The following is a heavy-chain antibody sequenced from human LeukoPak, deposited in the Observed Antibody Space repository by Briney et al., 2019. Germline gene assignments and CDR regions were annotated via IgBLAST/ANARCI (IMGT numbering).Heavy chain of an antibody. CDR2: ISYDGSNE. CDR1: GFTFSSYA. D-gene: IGHD2-21*02. CDR3: ARDGQDLNYYCGGDCYSGGYFDY. V-gene: IGHV3-30-3*01. J-gene: IGHJ4*02. Sequence: GRSLRLSCAASGFTFSSYAMHWVRQAPGKGLEWVAVISYDGSNEYYADSVKGRFTISRDNSKNTLYLQMNSLRAEDTAVYYCARDGQDLNYYCGGDCYSGGYFDYWGQGTLVTVSS.